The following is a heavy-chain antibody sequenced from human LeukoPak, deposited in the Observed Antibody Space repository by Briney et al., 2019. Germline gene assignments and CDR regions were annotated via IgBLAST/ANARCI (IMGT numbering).Heavy chain of an antibody. Sequence: GGSLRLSCAASGFTVSSNYMSWVRQAPGKGLEWVSVIYSGGSTYYADSVKGRFTISRDNSKNTLYLQMNSLRAEDTAVYYCARVTMTVKLRAFDIWGQGTMVTVSS. V-gene: IGHV3-53*01. D-gene: IGHD3-22*01. J-gene: IGHJ3*02. CDR1: GFTVSSNY. CDR2: IYSGGST. CDR3: ARVTMTVKLRAFDI.